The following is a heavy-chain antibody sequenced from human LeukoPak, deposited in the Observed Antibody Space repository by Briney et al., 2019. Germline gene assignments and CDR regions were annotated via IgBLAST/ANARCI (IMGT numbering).Heavy chain of an antibody. CDR3: ARDFDGDYSFDY. V-gene: IGHV3-66*01. CDR1: GFTVSNNY. CDR2: IYSGGTT. D-gene: IGHD4-17*01. Sequence: GGSLRLSCAASGFTVSNNYMSWVRQAPGKGLEWVSVIYSGGTTYYADSVKGGFTISRDSSKNTLYLQMNSLRAEDTAVYYCARDFDGDYSFDYWGQGTLVTVSS. J-gene: IGHJ4*02.